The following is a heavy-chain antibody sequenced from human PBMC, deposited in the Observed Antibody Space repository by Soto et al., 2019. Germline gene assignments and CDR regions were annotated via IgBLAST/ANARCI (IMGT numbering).Heavy chain of an antibody. CDR1: GYHFGGYW. CDR3: ARRGHDYADGLQDHFGP. Sequence: GESLKISCKFSGYHFGGYWIVWVLQMPGPGLEWMGIIYPGDSDARYSPSFQGQVTISADKSISTAYLQWSSLKASDTAMYYCARRGHDYADGLQDHFGPWGQGTLVTGPS. V-gene: IGHV5-51*01. CDR2: IYPGDSDA. D-gene: IGHD4-17*01. J-gene: IGHJ1*01.